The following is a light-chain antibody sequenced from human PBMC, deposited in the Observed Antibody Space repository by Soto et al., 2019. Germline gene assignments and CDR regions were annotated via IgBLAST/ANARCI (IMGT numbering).Light chain of an antibody. Sequence: EIVLTQSPSTLAFSPCEVATLSCSSSQSVSSYLAWYQQKPGQAPRLLIYDASNRTTGIPARFSGSGSGTDFTLTISSLEPEDFAVYYCQQRSNWPTLITFGQGTRLEIK. CDR2: DAS. CDR3: QQRSNWPTLIT. J-gene: IGKJ5*01. V-gene: IGKV3-11*01. CDR1: QSVSSY.